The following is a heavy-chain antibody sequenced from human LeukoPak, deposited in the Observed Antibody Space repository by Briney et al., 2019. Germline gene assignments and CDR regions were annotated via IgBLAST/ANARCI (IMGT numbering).Heavy chain of an antibody. V-gene: IGHV4-34*01. Sequence: SETLSLTCAVEGGSFSGFYWTWVRQPPGKGLEWIGEINQSGSTNYNSSLKSRVTVSLDTSKNHFSLNLGSVTAADTAVYYCARNHQVQSRGRWFDPWGQGTLVTVSS. CDR2: INQSGST. CDR3: ARNHQVQSRGRWFDP. CDR1: GGSFSGFY. D-gene: IGHD3-10*01. J-gene: IGHJ5*02.